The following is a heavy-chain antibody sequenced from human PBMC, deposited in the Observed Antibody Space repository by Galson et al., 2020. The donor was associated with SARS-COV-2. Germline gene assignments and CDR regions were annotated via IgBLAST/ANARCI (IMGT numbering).Heavy chain of an antibody. CDR1: GGSVSGYY. CDR3: ARGSGSYYRYYGMDV. D-gene: IGHD3-10*01. CDR2: INHSGST. V-gene: IGHV4-34*01. Sequence: ETVSLTGAVDGGSVSGYYWSWIRQPPGKGLEWIGEINHSGSTNYNPSLKSRVTISVDTSKNQFSLKLSSVTAADTAVYYCARGSGSYYRYYGMDVWGQGTTVTVSS. J-gene: IGHJ6*02.